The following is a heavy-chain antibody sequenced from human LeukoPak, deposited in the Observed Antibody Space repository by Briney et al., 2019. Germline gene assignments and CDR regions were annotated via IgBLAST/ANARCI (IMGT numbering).Heavy chain of an antibody. D-gene: IGHD6-13*01. J-gene: IGHJ3*02. CDR1: GFTFSSYS. Sequence: GGSLRLSWAASGFTFSSYSMNWVRQAPGQGLEWVSSISSSSSYIYYADSVKGRFTISRDNAKNSLYLQMNSLRAEDTAVYYCARPDEQQLVRDAFDIWGQGTMVTVSS. V-gene: IGHV3-21*01. CDR3: ARPDEQQLVRDAFDI. CDR2: ISSSSSYI.